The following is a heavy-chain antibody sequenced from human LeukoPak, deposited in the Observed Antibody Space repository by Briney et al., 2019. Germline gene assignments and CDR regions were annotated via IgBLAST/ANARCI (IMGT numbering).Heavy chain of an antibody. D-gene: IGHD1-1*01. CDR2: LHHLGRA. CDR3: ARTGTTEGDAFDI. J-gene: IGHJ3*02. CDR1: GSSFRSDYY. Sequence: SETLSLTCAVSGSSFRSDYYWGWIRQPPGKGLQWIGSLHHLGRAHYNPSLKSRVIISLDTSNNQLSLNLSSVTVADTAVYFCARTGTTEGDAFDIWGQGTTVTVSS. V-gene: IGHV4-38-2*01.